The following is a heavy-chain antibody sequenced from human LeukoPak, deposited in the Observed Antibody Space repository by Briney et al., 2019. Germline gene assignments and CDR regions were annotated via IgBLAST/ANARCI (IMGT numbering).Heavy chain of an antibody. CDR2: ISYDGSNK. J-gene: IGHJ4*02. CDR1: GFTFSSYW. V-gene: IGHV3-30*03. CDR3: ASIVLDY. Sequence: AGGSLRLSCAASGFTFSSYWMSWVRQAPGKGLEWVAVISYDGSNKYYADSVKGRFTISRDNSKNTLYLQMNSLRAEDTAVYYCASIVLDYWGQGTLVTVSS. D-gene: IGHD1-26*01.